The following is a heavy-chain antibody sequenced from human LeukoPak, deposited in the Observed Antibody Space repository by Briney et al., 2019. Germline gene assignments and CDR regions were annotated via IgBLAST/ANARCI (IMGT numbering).Heavy chain of an antibody. J-gene: IGHJ4*02. D-gene: IGHD3-22*01. CDR3: ARAAEYYYDSSGYYGY. CDR2: ISSSGSTI. Sequence: AGGSLTLSCAASGFTFSDYYMSWIRQAPGKGLEWVSYISSSGSTIYYADSVKGRFTISRDNAKNSLYLQMNSLRAEDTAVYYCARAAEYYYDSSGYYGYWGQGTLVTVSS. V-gene: IGHV3-11*01. CDR1: GFTFSDYY.